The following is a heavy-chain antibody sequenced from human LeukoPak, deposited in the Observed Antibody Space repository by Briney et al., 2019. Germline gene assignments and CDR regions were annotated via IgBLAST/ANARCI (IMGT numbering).Heavy chain of an antibody. CDR1: GFTFSDYY. J-gene: IGHJ4*02. CDR3: ARAAENYGGRFDS. Sequence: GGSLRLSCAASGFTFSDYYMSWIRQAPGKGLEWVSYISSSGSTIYYSDSVKGRFTVSRDNAKKSLYLQMNSLRAEDTAVYYCARAAENYGGRFDSWGQGTLVTVSS. V-gene: IGHV3-11*04. CDR2: ISSSGSTI. D-gene: IGHD3-16*01.